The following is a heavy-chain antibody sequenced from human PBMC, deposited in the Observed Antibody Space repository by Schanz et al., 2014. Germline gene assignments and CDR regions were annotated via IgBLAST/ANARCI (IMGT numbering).Heavy chain of an antibody. CDR2: ISSSSTYR. J-gene: IGHJ4*02. D-gene: IGHD2-15*01. V-gene: IGHV3-21*01. Sequence: EVQLVESGGGLVKPGGSLRLSCAASGFTFTTYSMNWVRQAPGKGLEWVSSISSSSTYRYYGGSVKGRFTISRDNSKDTVYLQMNSLRAEDTAVYYCARDLAGGGNDVWGQGTLVTVSS. CDR3: ARDLAGGGNDV. CDR1: GFTFTTYS.